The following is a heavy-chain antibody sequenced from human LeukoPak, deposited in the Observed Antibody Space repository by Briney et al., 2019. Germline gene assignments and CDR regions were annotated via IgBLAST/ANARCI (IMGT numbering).Heavy chain of an antibody. CDR3: ARRKPGIAGPTPFDY. CDR2: INHSGST. CDR1: GGSFSGYY. Sequence: SETLSLTCAVYGGSFSGYYWSWIRQPPGKGLEWIGEINHSGSTNYNPSLKSRVTISVDTSRNQFSLKLSSVTAADTAVYYCARRKPGIAGPTPFDYWGQGTLVTVSS. D-gene: IGHD6-13*01. J-gene: IGHJ4*02. V-gene: IGHV4-34*01.